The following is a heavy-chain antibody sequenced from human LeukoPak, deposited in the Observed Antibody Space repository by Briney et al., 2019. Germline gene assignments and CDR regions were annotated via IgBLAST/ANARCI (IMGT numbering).Heavy chain of an antibody. D-gene: IGHD3-22*01. J-gene: IGHJ4*02. V-gene: IGHV3-21*01. CDR3: ASRFKDSSGYYYFVY. Sequence: YYADSVKGRFTISRDNAKNSLYLQMNSLRAEDTAVYYCASRFKDSSGYYYFVYWGQGTLVTVSS.